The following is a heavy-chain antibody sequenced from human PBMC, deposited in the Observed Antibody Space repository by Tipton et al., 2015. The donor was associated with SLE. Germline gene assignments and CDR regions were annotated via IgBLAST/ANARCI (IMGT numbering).Heavy chain of an antibody. J-gene: IGHJ6*02. Sequence: GSLRLSCAASGFTFSSYSMNWVRQAPGKGLEWVSYISSSSSTIYYADSVKGRFTISRDNAKNSLYLQMNSLRAEDTAVYYCATDLTRAVAGTNPYYYGMDVWGQGTTVTVSS. CDR3: ATDLTRAVAGTNPYYYGMDV. V-gene: IGHV3-48*01. CDR1: GFTFSSYS. CDR2: ISSSSSTI. D-gene: IGHD6-19*01.